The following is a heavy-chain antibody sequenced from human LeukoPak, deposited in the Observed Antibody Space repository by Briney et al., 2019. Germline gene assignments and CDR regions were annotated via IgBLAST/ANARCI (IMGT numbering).Heavy chain of an antibody. Sequence: GGSLRLSCAASGFTFSSYGMHWVRQAPGKGLEWVAVISYDGSNKYYADSVKGRFTISRDNSKNTLYLQMNSLRAEDTAVHYCAKYTAMVTEYYYYGMDVWGQGTTVTVSS. V-gene: IGHV3-30*18. D-gene: IGHD5-18*01. J-gene: IGHJ6*02. CDR2: ISYDGSNK. CDR1: GFTFSSYG. CDR3: AKYTAMVTEYYYYGMDV.